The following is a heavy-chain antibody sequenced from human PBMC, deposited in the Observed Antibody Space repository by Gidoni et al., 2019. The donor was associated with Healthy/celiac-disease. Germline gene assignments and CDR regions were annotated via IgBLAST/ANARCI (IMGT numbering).Heavy chain of an antibody. Sequence: QVQLVQSGAEVKKPGSSDKVPCKASGATFSSHAISWVRQAPGQGLEWMGRIIPILGIANYAQKFQGRVTITADNSTSTAYMELSSLRSEDTAVYYCARVWREYSGYDSYYFDYWGQGTLVTVSS. CDR2: IIPILGIA. D-gene: IGHD5-12*01. J-gene: IGHJ4*02. CDR1: GATFSSHA. V-gene: IGHV1-69*04. CDR3: ARVWREYSGYDSYYFDY.